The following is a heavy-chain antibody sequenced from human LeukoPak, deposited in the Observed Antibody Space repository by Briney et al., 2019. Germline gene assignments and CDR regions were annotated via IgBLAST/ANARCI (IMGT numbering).Heavy chain of an antibody. CDR3: ARGGDGNRRDFDY. CDR2: INPNSGDP. D-gene: IGHD5-24*01. CDR1: GYTFTSYG. V-gene: IGHV1-2*02. J-gene: IGHJ4*02. Sequence: ASVKVSCKASGYTFTSYGISWVRQAPGQGLQWMGWINPNSGDPNYAQTFQGRVTMTRDTSISTAYMQLNSLRSDDTAVYYCARGGDGNRRDFDYWGQGTLVTVSS.